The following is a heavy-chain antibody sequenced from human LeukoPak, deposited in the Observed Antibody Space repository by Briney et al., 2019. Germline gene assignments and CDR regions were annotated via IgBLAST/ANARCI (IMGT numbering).Heavy chain of an antibody. V-gene: IGHV1-2*02. CDR2: INPNSGGT. CDR1: GYTFTGYY. CDR3: ARSPVLRYFDWLQTEGYFDY. D-gene: IGHD3-9*01. J-gene: IGHJ4*02. Sequence: ASVKVSCKASGYTFTGYYMDWVRQAPGQGLEWMGWINPNSGGTNYAQKFQGRVTMTRDTSISTAYMELSRLRSDDTAVYYCARSPVLRYFDWLQTEGYFDYWGQGTLVTVSS.